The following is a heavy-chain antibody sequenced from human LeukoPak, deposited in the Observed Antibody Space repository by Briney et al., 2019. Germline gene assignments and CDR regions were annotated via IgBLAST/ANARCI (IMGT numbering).Heavy chain of an antibody. CDR1: GYTFTSYG. CDR2: ISAYNGNT. D-gene: IGHD6-19*01. J-gene: IGHJ4*02. Sequence: ASVKVSCTASGYTFTSYGISWVRQAPGQGLEWMGWISAYNGNTNYAQKLQGRVTMTTDASTSTAYMELRSLRSDDTAVYYCARDPVGGSGWYKRSGGVFDYWGQGTLVTVSS. CDR3: ARDPVGGSGWYKRSGGVFDY. V-gene: IGHV1-18*01.